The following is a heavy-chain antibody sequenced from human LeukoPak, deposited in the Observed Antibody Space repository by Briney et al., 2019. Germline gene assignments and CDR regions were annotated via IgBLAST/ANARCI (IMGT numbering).Heavy chain of an antibody. D-gene: IGHD6-19*01. V-gene: IGHV4-38-2*02. CDR1: GYSISSGYY. CDR3: ARAPIAVAGSLVGADAFDI. CDR2: IYHSGST. Sequence: PSETQSLTCTVSGYSISSGYYWGWIRQPPGKGLEWIGSIYHSGSTYYNPSLKSRVTISVDTSKNQFSLKLSSVTAADTAVYYCARAPIAVAGSLVGADAFDIWGQGTMVTVSS. J-gene: IGHJ3*02.